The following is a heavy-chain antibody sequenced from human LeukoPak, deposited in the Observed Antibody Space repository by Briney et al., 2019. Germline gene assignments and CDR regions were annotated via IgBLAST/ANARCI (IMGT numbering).Heavy chain of an antibody. D-gene: IGHD3-10*01. J-gene: IGHJ6*03. CDR3: ASPLWFGARYYYMDV. Sequence: GASVKVSCKASGYTFTGYYMHWVRQAPGQGLEWMGWINPNSGGTNYAQKFQGRATMTRDTSISSAYMELSRLRSDDTAVYYCASPLWFGARYYYMDVWGKGTTVTVSS. V-gene: IGHV1-2*02. CDR2: INPNSGGT. CDR1: GYTFTGYY.